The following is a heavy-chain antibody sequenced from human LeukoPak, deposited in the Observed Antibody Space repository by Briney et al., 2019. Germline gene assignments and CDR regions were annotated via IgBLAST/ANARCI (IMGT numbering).Heavy chain of an antibody. J-gene: IGHJ4*02. CDR1: GGSFSGYY. V-gene: IGHV4-34*01. D-gene: IGHD2-8*01. Sequence: SETLSLTCAVYGGSFSGYYWSWIRQPPGKGLEWIGSIYYSGSTYYNPSLKSRVTISVDTSKNQFSLKLSSVTAADTAVYYCARGTSGPPYYLDYWGQGTLVTVSS. CDR3: ARGTSGPPYYLDY. CDR2: IYYSGST.